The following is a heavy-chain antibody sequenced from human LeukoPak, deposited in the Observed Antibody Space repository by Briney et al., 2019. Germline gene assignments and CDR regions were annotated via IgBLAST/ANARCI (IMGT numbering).Heavy chain of an antibody. CDR1: GFTFSSYG. D-gene: IGHD1-26*01. CDR3: ARGVGATISYYHYYIDV. V-gene: IGHV3-30*03. Sequence: GGSLRLSCAASGFTFSSYGMHWVRQAPGKGLEWVAVISYDGSNKYYADSVKGRFTISRDNSKNTLYLQMNSLRSEDTAVYYCARGVGATISYYHYYIDVWGKGTTVTVSS. CDR2: ISYDGSNK. J-gene: IGHJ6*03.